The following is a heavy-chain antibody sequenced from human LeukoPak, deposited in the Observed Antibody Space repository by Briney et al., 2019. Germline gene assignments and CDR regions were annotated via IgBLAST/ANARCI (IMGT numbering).Heavy chain of an antibody. CDR3: ARAQGTYYYDSSGYSL. J-gene: IGHJ4*02. Sequence: SETLSLTCTVSGGSISSYYWSWIRQPPGKGLEWIGYIFYSGSTNYNPSLKSRVTISVDTSKNQLSLKLSAVTAADTAVYYCARAQGTYYYDSSGYSLWGQGTLVTVSS. D-gene: IGHD3-22*01. CDR1: GGSISSYY. CDR2: IFYSGST. V-gene: IGHV4-59*01.